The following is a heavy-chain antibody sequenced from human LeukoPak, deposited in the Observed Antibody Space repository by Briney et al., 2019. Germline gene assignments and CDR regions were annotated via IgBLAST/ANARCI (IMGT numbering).Heavy chain of an antibody. V-gene: IGHV4-34*12. CDR1: GGSFSGYY. D-gene: IGHD4-17*01. CDR3: ARSAKRIGYGDYRNWFDP. CDR2: IIHSGST. Sequence: SGTLCVTCAVYGGSFSGYYWSSIRQPPGKGLEKIWEIIHSGSTNYNPSLKSRVTISVDTSKNQFSLKLSSVTAADTAVYYCARSAKRIGYGDYRNWFDPWGQGTLVTVSS. J-gene: IGHJ5*02.